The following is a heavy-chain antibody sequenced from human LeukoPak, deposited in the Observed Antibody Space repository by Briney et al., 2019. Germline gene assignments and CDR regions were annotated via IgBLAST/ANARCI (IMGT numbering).Heavy chain of an antibody. CDR2: ISSSGITI. J-gene: IGHJ4*02. Sequence: PGGSLRLSCAASGFIFSDYYMTWIRQAPGKGLEWVSYISSSGITIYYADSVKGRFTISRDNAKNSLYLQMNTLRAEDTAVYYCARDTGVGLPQRTFDYWGQGTLVTVSS. CDR3: ARDTGVGLPQRTFDY. D-gene: IGHD5/OR15-5a*01. V-gene: IGHV3-11*01. CDR1: GFIFSDYY.